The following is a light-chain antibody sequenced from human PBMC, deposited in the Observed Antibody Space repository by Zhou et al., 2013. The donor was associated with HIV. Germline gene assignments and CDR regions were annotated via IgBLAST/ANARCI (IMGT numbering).Light chain of an antibody. CDR3: QQANSFPLT. CDR1: QSIGSY. V-gene: IGKV1-39*01. CDR2: AAS. Sequence: DIQMTQSPSSLSASIGDRVTISCRASQSIGSYLNWYQHKPGKAPKLLIYAASSLQSGVPSRFSGSGSGTDFTLTISSLQPEDFATYYCQQANSFPLTFGGGTKVEIK. J-gene: IGKJ4*01.